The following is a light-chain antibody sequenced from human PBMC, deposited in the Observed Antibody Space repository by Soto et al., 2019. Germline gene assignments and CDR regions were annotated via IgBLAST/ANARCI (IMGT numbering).Light chain of an antibody. CDR1: QSVSSSY. V-gene: IGKV3-20*01. CDR3: QQYGNSPLT. Sequence: EIVVAQSPGTLSLSPGERATLSCRASQSVSSSYLAWYQQKPGQAPRLLIYGASSRATGIPDRFSGSVSGTDFTLTIRRLEPEDFAVYSCQQYGNSPLTLGGGTKVDIK. J-gene: IGKJ4*01. CDR2: GAS.